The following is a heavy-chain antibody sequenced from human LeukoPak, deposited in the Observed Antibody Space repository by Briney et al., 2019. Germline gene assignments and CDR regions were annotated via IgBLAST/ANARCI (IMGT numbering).Heavy chain of an antibody. J-gene: IGHJ2*01. CDR3: ARQENCSGGSCYSPWYFDL. D-gene: IGHD2-15*01. V-gene: IGHV4-39*01. CDR1: GGSISSSSYY. Sequence: SETLSLTCTVSGGSISSSSYYWGWIRQPPGKGLEWIGSIYYSGSTYYNPSLKSRVTISVDTSKNQFSLKLSSVTAPDTAVYYCARQENCSGGSCYSPWYFDLWGRGTLVTVSS. CDR2: IYYSGST.